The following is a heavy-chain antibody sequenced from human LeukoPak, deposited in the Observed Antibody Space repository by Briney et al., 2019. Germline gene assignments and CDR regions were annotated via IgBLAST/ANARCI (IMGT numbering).Heavy chain of an antibody. D-gene: IGHD6-13*01. CDR3: AKDLTSAAAGTCVDY. J-gene: IGHJ4*02. V-gene: IGHV3-23*01. CDR2: INYSGGST. CDR1: GFTFSSYA. Sequence: PGGSLRLSCAASGFTFSSYAMSWVRQAPGKGLEWVSAINYSGGSTYYADSVKGRFTISRDNSKNTLYLQMNSLRAEDTAVYYCAKDLTSAAAGTCVDYWGQGTLVTVSS.